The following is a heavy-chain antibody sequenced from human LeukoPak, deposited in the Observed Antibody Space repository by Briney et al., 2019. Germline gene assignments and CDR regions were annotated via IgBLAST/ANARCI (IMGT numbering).Heavy chain of an antibody. CDR1: GYTFTSYY. V-gene: IGHV1-46*01. CDR3: ARPTTSHYPFDY. CDR2: INSSGGGT. D-gene: IGHD2-2*01. Sequence: ASVKVSCKASGYTFTSYYMHWVRQAPGRGLEWMGIINSSGGGTSYAQKFQGRVTMTRDTSTSTVYMELSSLRSEDTAVYYCARPTTSHYPFDYWGQGTLVTVSS. J-gene: IGHJ4*02.